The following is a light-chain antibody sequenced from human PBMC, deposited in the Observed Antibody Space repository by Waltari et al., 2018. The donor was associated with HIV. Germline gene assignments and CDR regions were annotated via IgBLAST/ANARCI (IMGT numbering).Light chain of an antibody. CDR1: SPNISYHY. CDR2: ESS. V-gene: IGLV1-51*02. Sequence: QSVLTQPPSVSAALGPEVTIPCSGSSPNISYHYVSWHQQFPGTAPTRLIDESSNRPFEMADRISGSKPATPATLGRTGLQTAVDADYYHGTWDRSLSVVVCGGGTKVTVL. J-gene: IGLJ2*01. CDR3: GTWDRSLSVVV.